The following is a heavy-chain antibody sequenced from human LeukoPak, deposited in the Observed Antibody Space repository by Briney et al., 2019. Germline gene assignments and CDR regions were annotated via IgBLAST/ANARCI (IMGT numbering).Heavy chain of an antibody. D-gene: IGHD6-13*01. CDR1: GFTFSSYS. CDR3: ARVRQQRLIGYYGMDV. V-gene: IGHV3-21*01. CDR2: ISSSSSYI. J-gene: IGHJ6*02. Sequence: GGSLRLSCAASGFTFSSYSMNWVRQAPGKGLEWVSSISSSSSYIYYADSMKGRFTISRDNAKNSLYLQMNSLRAEDTAVYYCARVRQQRLIGYYGMDVWGQGTTVTVSS.